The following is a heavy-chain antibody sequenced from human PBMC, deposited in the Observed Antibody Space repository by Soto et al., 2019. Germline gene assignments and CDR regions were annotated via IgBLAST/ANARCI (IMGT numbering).Heavy chain of an antibody. CDR1: GFTFSNYA. V-gene: IGHV3-23*01. CDR3: ATRISAAGQPGYFDY. Sequence: EVLLLKSGGGLVQPGGSLTLSCAASGFTFSNYAMSWVRQAPGKGLEWVSAISDSGAGTYYADSVKGRFTISRDNSXXTLYLQMNSLRAEDTAVYYCATRISAAGQPGYFDYWGQGTLVTVSS. D-gene: IGHD6-13*01. J-gene: IGHJ4*02. CDR2: ISDSGAGT.